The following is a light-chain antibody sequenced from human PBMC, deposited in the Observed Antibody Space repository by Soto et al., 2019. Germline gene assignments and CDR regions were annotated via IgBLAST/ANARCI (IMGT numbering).Light chain of an antibody. Sequence: SYELTQPPSLSVAPGQTARISCVGNNIGDNSVHWYQQKTGQAPVVVVYADSDPPSGIPDRFSGANSGNTATLPISRVEAGDEADDSCQAWDPSRDNVVFSGGTKL. V-gene: IGLV3-21*02. CDR3: QAWDPSRDNVV. J-gene: IGLJ2*01. CDR2: ADS. CDR1: NIGDNS.